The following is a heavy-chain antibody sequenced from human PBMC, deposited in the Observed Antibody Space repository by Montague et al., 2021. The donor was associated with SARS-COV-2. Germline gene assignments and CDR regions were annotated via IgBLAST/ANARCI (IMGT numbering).Heavy chain of an antibody. J-gene: IGHJ6*02. V-gene: IGHV3-48*03. D-gene: IGHD3/OR15-3a*01. CDR1: GFTFSSYE. CDR2: ISSSGSTI. CDR3: ARGASDWLLWGYGMDV. Sequence: SLRLSCAASGFTFSSYEMNWVRLAPGKGLEWVSYISSSGSTIYYADSXXGRFTISRDNAKNSLYLQMNSLRVEDTAVYYCARGASDWLLWGYGMDVWGQGATVTVSS.